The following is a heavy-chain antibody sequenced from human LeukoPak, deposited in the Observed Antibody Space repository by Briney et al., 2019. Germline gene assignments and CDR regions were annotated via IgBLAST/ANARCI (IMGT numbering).Heavy chain of an antibody. J-gene: IGHJ4*02. V-gene: IGHV3-7*01. CDR1: GFTFSSYW. CDR2: IKQDGSEK. Sequence: GGSLRLSCAASGFTFSSYWMNWVRQAQGQGLEWVANIKQDGSEKYYVDSVRGRFTISRDNAKNSLYLQMNSLRAEDTAVYYCARYTTAGYSSGWYGPSFDYWGQGTLVTVSS. D-gene: IGHD6-19*01. CDR3: ARYTTAGYSSGWYGPSFDY.